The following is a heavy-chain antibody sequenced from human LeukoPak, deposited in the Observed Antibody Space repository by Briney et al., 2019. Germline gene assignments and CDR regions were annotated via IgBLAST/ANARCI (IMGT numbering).Heavy chain of an antibody. CDR3: ARLSVIVGAAQEYYYYYMDV. V-gene: IGHV4-39*07. Sequence: SETLSLTCTVSGGSISRSSYYWGWIRQPPGKGLVWIGSMYYSGSTYHNPSLKSRVTISADKSKNKVSLKLTSVTAADTAVYYCARLSVIVGAAQEYYYYYMDVWRQGTTVTVSS. J-gene: IGHJ6*03. CDR2: MYYSGST. CDR1: GGSISRSSYY. D-gene: IGHD1-26*01.